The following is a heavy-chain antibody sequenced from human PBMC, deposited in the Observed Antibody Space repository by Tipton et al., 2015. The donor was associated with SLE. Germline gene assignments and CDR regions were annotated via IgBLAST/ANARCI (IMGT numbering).Heavy chain of an antibody. D-gene: IGHD1-20*01. CDR3: ARGYNWNAKFEY. J-gene: IGHJ4*02. CDR2: IYYSGST. CDR1: GGSISSYY. Sequence: TLSLTCTVSGGSISSYYWSWIRQPPGKGLEWIGYIYYSGSTNYNPSLKSRVTISLDTSKNQFSLKLSSVSAADTAVYYCARGYNWNAKFEYWGQGTLVTVSS. V-gene: IGHV4-59*01.